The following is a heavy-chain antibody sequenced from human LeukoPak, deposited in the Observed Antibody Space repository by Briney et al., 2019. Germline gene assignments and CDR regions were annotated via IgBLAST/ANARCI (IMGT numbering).Heavy chain of an antibody. D-gene: IGHD4-17*01. CDR1: GFTLRSYT. Sequence: PGGSLRLSCAASGFTLRSYTMNWVRQAPGKGLEWVSSIGISSNKIYYADSVKGRFIISRDNAKNSLYLQMNSLRAEDTAIYYCARDHDDYTPFDSWGQGALVAVSS. J-gene: IGHJ4*02. V-gene: IGHV3-21*01. CDR3: ARDHDDYTPFDS. CDR2: IGISSNKI.